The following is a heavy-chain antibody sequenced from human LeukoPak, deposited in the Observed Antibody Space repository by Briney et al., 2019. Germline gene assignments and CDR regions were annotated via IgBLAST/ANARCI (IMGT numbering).Heavy chain of an antibody. CDR2: IVVGSGNT. J-gene: IGHJ4*02. CDR1: GFTFTSSA. Sequence: SVKVSCKASGFTFTSSAMQWVRQARGQRLEWIGWIVVGSGNTNYAQKFQERVTITGDMSTSTAYMELSSLRSEDTAVYYCAHYDFWSGYYIPDYWGQGTLVTVSS. V-gene: IGHV1-58*02. CDR3: AHYDFWSGYYIPDY. D-gene: IGHD3-3*01.